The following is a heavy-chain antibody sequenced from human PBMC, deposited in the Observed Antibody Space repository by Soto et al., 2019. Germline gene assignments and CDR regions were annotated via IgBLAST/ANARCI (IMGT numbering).Heavy chain of an antibody. Sequence: ASVKVSCKASGYAFTSYDMNWVRQATGQGLEWMEWMNPNSGNTGYAQKFQGRVTMTRNTSISTAYMELSSLRSEDTAVYYCARDRAGSQARYFDWLPPLNYYYYYMDVWGKGTTVTVSS. CDR2: MNPNSGNT. D-gene: IGHD3-9*01. J-gene: IGHJ6*03. CDR3: ARDRAGSQARYFDWLPPLNYYYYYMDV. V-gene: IGHV1-8*01. CDR1: GYAFTSYD.